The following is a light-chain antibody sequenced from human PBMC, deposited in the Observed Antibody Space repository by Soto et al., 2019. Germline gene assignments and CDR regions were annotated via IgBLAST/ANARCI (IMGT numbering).Light chain of an antibody. CDR3: QSYESSSLSGFV. Sequence: QSALTQPASVSGSLGQSITISCTGSNRDIGAYNLVSWYQQYPDTAPKLLIYANSNRPSGVPDRFSGSKSGISASLAITGLQADDEADYYCQSYESSSLSGFVFGSGTKLTVL. CDR2: ANS. V-gene: IGLV2-14*03. CDR1: NRDIGAYNL. J-gene: IGLJ1*01.